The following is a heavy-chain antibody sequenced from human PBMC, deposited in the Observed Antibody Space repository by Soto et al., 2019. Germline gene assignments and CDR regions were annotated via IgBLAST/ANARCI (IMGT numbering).Heavy chain of an antibody. CDR3: SRDRSAREHLLLTPNYYSGMDI. V-gene: IGHV3-33*01. CDR2: IWYDGSNK. CDR1: GFTFSSCG. D-gene: IGHD2-15*01. Sequence: GGSQRLSCAASGFTFSSCGMHWVRQAPGKGLEWVADIWYDGSNKYYADSVKCRSTISRDNSKNTLYLQMNSLRAEDTAVYYCSRDRSAREHLLLTPNYYSGMDIWGLGTTVNVSS. J-gene: IGHJ6*02.